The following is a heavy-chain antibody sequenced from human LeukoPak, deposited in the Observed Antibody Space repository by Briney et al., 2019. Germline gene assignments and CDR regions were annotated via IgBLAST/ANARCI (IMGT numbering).Heavy chain of an antibody. D-gene: IGHD6-13*01. CDR2: INHSGST. J-gene: IGHJ5*02. CDR3: ARGVAAAPWFDP. Sequence: SETLSLTCAVYGGSFSGYYWSWIRQPPGKGVEGIGEINHSGSTNYNPSLKSRVTISVDTSKNQFSLKLSSVTAADTAVYYCARGVAAAPWFDPWGQGTLVTVSS. CDR1: GGSFSGYY. V-gene: IGHV4-34*01.